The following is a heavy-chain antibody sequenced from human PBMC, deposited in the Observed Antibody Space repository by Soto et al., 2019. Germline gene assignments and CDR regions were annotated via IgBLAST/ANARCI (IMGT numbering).Heavy chain of an antibody. CDR1: GYTFTGYY. Sequence: GASVKVSCKASGYTFTGYYMHWVRQAPGQGLEWMGWINPNSGGTNYAQKFQGWVTMTRDTSISTAYMELSRLRSDDTAVYYCARENEHFDWPPHHYYYYYGMDVWGQGTTVTVSS. D-gene: IGHD3-9*01. CDR3: ARENEHFDWPPHHYYYYYGMDV. V-gene: IGHV1-2*04. J-gene: IGHJ6*02. CDR2: INPNSGGT.